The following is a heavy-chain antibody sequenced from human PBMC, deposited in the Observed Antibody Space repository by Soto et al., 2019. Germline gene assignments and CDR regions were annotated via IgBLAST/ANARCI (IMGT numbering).Heavy chain of an antibody. Sequence: QVQLQESGPGLVKPSQTLSLTCTVSGGSISSGDYYWSWIRQPPGKGLEWIGYIYYSGSTYYNPSLKSRVTKSVDTSKNQFSLKLSSVTAADTAVYYCARDRWDDYGDYGAFDYWGQGTLVTVSS. J-gene: IGHJ4*02. D-gene: IGHD4-17*01. CDR1: GGSISSGDYY. CDR2: IYYSGST. CDR3: ARDRWDDYGDYGAFDY. V-gene: IGHV4-30-4*01.